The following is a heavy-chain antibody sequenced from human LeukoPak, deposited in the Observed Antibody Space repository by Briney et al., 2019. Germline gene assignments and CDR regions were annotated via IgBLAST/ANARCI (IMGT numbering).Heavy chain of an antibody. V-gene: IGHV3-20*04. CDR3: ARAPHAFDI. CDR2: ITWNGDTT. CDR1: GFTFDDYG. Sequence: PGGSLRLSCVASGFTFDDYGMNWVRQAPGKGLEWVSAITWNGDTTYYADSVRGRFTTSRDNAKNSLYLQMNSLRAEDTALYFCARAPHAFDIWGQGTMVTVSS. J-gene: IGHJ3*02.